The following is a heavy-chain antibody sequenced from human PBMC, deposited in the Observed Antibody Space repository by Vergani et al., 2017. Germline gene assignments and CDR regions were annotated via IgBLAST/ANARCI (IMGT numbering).Heavy chain of an antibody. J-gene: IGHJ4*02. CDR1: GYTFTSYD. D-gene: IGHD6-13*01. CDR2: MNPNSGNT. V-gene: IGHV1-8*01. Sequence: QVQLVQSGAEVKKPGASVKVSCKASGYTFTSYDINWVRQATGQGLEWMGWMNPNSGNTGYAQKFQGRVTMTRNTSISTAYMELSSLRSEDTAVYYCARGLDSSSWYSRGVYYFDYWGQGTLVTVSS. CDR3: ARGLDSSSWYSRGVYYFDY.